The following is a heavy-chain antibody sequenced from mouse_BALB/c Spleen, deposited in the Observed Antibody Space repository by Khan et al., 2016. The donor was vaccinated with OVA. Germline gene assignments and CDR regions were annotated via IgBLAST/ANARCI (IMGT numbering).Heavy chain of an antibody. V-gene: IGHV2-9*02. J-gene: IGHJ2*01. CDR1: GFSLTSHG. CDR3: ARNREPDYFDY. CDR2: IWAGGST. Sequence: QVRLKQSGPGLVAPSQSLSITCTVSGFSLTSHGVHWVRQPPGKGLEWLGVIWAGGSTNYNSALMSRLSISKDSSKSQVFLKMNSLQTENTAMYYCARNREPDYFDYWGQGTTLTVSS.